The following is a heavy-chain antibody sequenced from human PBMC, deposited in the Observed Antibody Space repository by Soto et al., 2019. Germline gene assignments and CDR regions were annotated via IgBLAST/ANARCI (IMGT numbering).Heavy chain of an antibody. Sequence: QVHLVESGGGVVQPGRSLRLSCAASGFTFSSYGFHWVRQAPGKGLEWVTLIWFDGSRTYFADSVKGRFTTSRDDSKNTVYLQMNSLRAEDTAIYFCARDLLEEPADYYDTKADALDPWGQGTMVTVSS. CDR3: ARDLLEEPADYYDTKADALDP. CDR1: GFTFSSYG. V-gene: IGHV3-33*01. CDR2: IWFDGSRT. D-gene: IGHD3-22*01. J-gene: IGHJ3*01.